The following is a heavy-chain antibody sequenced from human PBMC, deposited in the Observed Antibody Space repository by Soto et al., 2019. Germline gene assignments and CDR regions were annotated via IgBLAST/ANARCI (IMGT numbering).Heavy chain of an antibody. CDR1: GGSISSSNW. J-gene: IGHJ6*02. V-gene: IGHV4-4*02. CDR3: ASVRGGYYYAMDV. D-gene: IGHD3-10*02. Sequence: SETLSLTCAVSGGSISSSNWWSWVRQPPGKGLEWIGEIYHSGSTNYNPSLKSRVTISVDKSKNQFSLKLSSVTAANTAVYYCASVRGGYYYAMDVWGQGTTVTVS. CDR2: IYHSGST.